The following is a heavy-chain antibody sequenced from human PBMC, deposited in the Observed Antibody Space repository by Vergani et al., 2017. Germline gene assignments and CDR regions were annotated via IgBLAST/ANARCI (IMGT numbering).Heavy chain of an antibody. J-gene: IGHJ6*02. V-gene: IGHV4-39*07. CDR3: ARVPQDLTVTTRYYYYGMDV. CDR1: GGSISSSSYY. D-gene: IGHD4-17*01. CDR2: IYYSGST. Sequence: QLQLQESGPGLVKPSETLSLPCTVSGGSISSSSYYWGWIRQPPGKGLEWIGSIYYSGSTYYNPSLKSRVTISVDTSKNQFSLKLSSVTAADTAVYYCARVPQDLTVTTRYYYYGMDVWGQGTTVTVSS.